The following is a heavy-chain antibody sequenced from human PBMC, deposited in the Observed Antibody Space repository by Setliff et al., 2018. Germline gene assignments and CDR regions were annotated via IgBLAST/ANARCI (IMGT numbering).Heavy chain of an antibody. CDR2: ITFGSLSR. J-gene: IGHJ4*02. Sequence: LRLSCAASGFTFNAYAMSWVRQAPGKGLEWVSAITFGSLSRYYADSVKGRFTISRDNSKNTLFLEMNSLRTEDTAVYYCAKGRGQYYDSSGYHGRVLDYWGQGTLGTSPQ. CDR1: GFTFNAYA. CDR3: AKGRGQYYDSSGYHGRVLDY. D-gene: IGHD3-22*01. V-gene: IGHV3-23*01.